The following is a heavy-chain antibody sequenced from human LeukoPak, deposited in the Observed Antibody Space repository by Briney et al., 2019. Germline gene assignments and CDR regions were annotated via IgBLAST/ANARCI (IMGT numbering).Heavy chain of an antibody. CDR3: ATTGRDGYNYYFDY. D-gene: IGHD5-24*01. CDR1: GGSISSYY. V-gene: IGHV4-59*08. J-gene: IGHJ4*02. CDR2: IYYSGST. Sequence: NPSETLSLTCTVSGGSISSYYWSWIRQPPGKGLEWIGYIYYSGSTNYNPSLKSRVTISVDTSKNQFSLKLSSVTAADTAVYYCATTGRDGYNYYFDYWGQGTLVTVSS.